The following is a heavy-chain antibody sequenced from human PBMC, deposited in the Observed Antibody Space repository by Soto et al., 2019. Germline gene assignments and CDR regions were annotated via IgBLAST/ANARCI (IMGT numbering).Heavy chain of an antibody. Sequence: SETLALTCTVAGGSISSGGYYWSWIRQHPGKGLEWIGYIYYSGSTYYNPSLKSRVTISVDTSKNQFSLKLSSVTAADTAVYYCARESLRLELNWFDPWGQGTLVTVSS. J-gene: IGHJ5*02. V-gene: IGHV4-31*03. CDR2: IYYSGST. CDR1: GGSISSGGYY. CDR3: ARESLRLELNWFDP. D-gene: IGHD1-7*01.